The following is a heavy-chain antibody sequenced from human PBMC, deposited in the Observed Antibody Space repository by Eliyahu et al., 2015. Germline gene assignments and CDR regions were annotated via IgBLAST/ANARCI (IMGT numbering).Heavy chain of an antibody. V-gene: IGHV4-38-2*02. J-gene: IGHJ4*02. CDR3: ARDISVLEPLIPAFFDS. Sequence: QVQLRESGPGLVKPSXTLSLTCTVSGXSIXSAYXWXWIRXPPGXGLXWIGSIYHSGSTYYSPSLKSRVTISVDISKNQLSLKLISVTAADTAMYFCARDISVLEPLIPAFFDSWGQGALVTVSP. CDR2: IYHSGST. CDR1: GXSIXSAYX. D-gene: IGHD1-14*01.